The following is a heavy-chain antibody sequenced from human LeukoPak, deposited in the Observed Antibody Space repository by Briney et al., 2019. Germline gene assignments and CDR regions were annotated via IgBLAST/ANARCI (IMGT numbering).Heavy chain of an antibody. CDR1: GFTFSGYT. CDR3: AKDHWALGGSYYYDY. Sequence: GGSLRLSCVASGFTFSGYTMSWVRQAPGKGPEWISAVSARGDKTYYADSVKGRFTVSRDNSKNTLYLQMNSLRAEDTAVYYCAKDHWALGGSYYYDYWGQGTLVTVSS. J-gene: IGHJ4*02. D-gene: IGHD1-26*01. CDR2: VSARGDKT. V-gene: IGHV3-23*01.